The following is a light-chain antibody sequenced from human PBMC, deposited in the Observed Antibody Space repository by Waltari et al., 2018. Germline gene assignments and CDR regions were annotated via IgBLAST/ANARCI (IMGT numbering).Light chain of an antibody. J-gene: IGKJ1*01. CDR1: QSVSTK. CDR3: QHYEGWPPWT. V-gene: IGKV3-15*01. CDR2: AAS. Sequence: EIVLTQSPATLSVSPGEMATLSCRASQSVSTKVAGYQQRPGQAPRLLIYAASSRATGVPARFGGSGSETDFTLTISGLQSEDFAVYYCQHYEGWPPWTFGQGTKV.